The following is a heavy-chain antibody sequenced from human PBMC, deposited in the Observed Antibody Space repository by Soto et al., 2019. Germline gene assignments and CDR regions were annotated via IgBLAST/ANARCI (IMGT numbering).Heavy chain of an antibody. J-gene: IGHJ4*02. Sequence: EVQLVESGGGLVQPGGSLRLSCAGSGFTFSSYWMHWVRQAPGKGLEWVSRIDHDGPTDYADSVRGRFTISRDNAENTLHLQMNRLRPEDTAVYYCVRDSHGDYWGQGTLVTVSS. V-gene: IGHV3-74*01. CDR3: VRDSHGDY. CDR1: GFTFSSYW. CDR2: IDHDGPT.